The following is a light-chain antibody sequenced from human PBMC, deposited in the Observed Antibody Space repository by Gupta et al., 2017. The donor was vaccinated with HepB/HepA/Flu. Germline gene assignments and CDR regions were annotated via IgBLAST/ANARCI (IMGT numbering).Light chain of an antibody. J-gene: IGLJ1*01. CDR1: SLRSYY. CDR2: GKN. CDR3: NSRDSSGNRTNYV. Sequence: SSELTQDPAVSVALGQTVRITGQGDSLRSYYASWYQQKPGQAPVLVIYGKNNRPSGIPDRFSGSSSGNTASLTITGAQAEDEADYYCNSRDSSGNRTNYVFGTGTKVTVL. V-gene: IGLV3-19*01.